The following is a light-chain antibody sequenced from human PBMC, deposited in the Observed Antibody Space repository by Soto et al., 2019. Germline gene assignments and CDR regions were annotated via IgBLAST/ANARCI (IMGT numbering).Light chain of an antibody. V-gene: IGKV3-11*01. CDR1: QSVSSY. CDR2: DAS. Sequence: EIVLTQSPATLSLSPGERATLSCRASQSVSSYLAWYQQKPGQAPRLLIYDASNRATGIPARFSGSGSGTDFTLTISSLEPEDFATYYRQQYNSYSTFGQGTKVDIK. CDR3: QQYNSYST. J-gene: IGKJ1*01.